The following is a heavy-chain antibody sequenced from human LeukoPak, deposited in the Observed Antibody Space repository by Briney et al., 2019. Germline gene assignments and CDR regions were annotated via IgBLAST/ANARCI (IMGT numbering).Heavy chain of an antibody. CDR3: ARGSASYNWFDP. CDR2: MNPNSGNT. Sequence: ASVKVSCKASGYTFTSYGINWVRQATGQGLEWMGWMNPNSGNTGYAQKFQGRVTMTRNTSISTAYMELSSLRSEDTAVYYCARGSASYNWFDPWGQGTLVTVSS. D-gene: IGHD6-6*01. V-gene: IGHV1-8*01. J-gene: IGHJ5*02. CDR1: GYTFTSYG.